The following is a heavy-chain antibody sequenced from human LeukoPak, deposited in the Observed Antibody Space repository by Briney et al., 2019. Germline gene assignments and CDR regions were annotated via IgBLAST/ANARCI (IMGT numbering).Heavy chain of an antibody. Sequence: GGSLRLCCAASGFTFSSYVISWLRKPPRKGLGWGSGISGCGDSTYYADSVKGRFTISRDNSKNTLYLQMNSLRVEDTAAYHCAKYSGSYYYPANWDSWGQGTLVTVSS. D-gene: IGHD1-26*01. CDR1: GFTFSSYV. V-gene: IGHV3-23*01. J-gene: IGHJ4*02. CDR2: ISGCGDST. CDR3: AKYSGSYYYPANWDS.